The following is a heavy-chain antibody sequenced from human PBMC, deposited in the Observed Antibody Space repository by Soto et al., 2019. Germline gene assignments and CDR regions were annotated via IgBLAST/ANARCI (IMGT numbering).Heavy chain of an antibody. D-gene: IGHD2-15*01. Sequence: SVTCRVAGGCIISYYWSWIRQPTGKGLEWIGYIYYSGSTNYNPSLKSRVTISVDTSKNQFSLKLSSVTAADTAVYYCAGYCSGGSCYSGHWFDPWGQGTLVTVSS. V-gene: IGHV4-59*01. CDR1: GGCIISYY. CDR3: AGYCSGGSCYSGHWFDP. J-gene: IGHJ5*02. CDR2: IYYSGST.